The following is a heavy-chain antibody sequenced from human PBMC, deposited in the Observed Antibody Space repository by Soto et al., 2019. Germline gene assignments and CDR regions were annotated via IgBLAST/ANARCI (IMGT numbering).Heavy chain of an antibody. J-gene: IGHJ6*02. CDR3: AKDLVRFLAEDYYYGMDV. CDR1: GFTFSSYG. Sequence: PGGSLRLSCAASGFTFSSYGMHWVRQAPGKGLEWVAVISYDGSNKYYADSVKGRFTISRDNSKNTLYLQMNSLRAEDTAVYYCAKDLVRFLAEDYYYGMDVWGQGTTVTVSS. V-gene: IGHV3-30*18. D-gene: IGHD3-3*01. CDR2: ISYDGSNK.